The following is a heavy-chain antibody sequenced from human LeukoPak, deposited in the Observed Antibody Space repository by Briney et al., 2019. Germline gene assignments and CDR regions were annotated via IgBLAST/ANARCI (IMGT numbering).Heavy chain of an antibody. CDR3: ARRGSEKTPGSLGDAPYCSGGSCYSRYYYYYYMDV. CDR1: GGSISSSNW. Sequence: SETLSLTCAVSGGSISSSNWWSWVRQPPGKGLEWIGEIYHSGSTNYNPSLKSRVTISVDKSKNQFSLKLSSVTAADTAVYYCARRGSEKTPGSLGDAPYCSGGSCYSRYYYYYYMDVWGKGTTVTVSS. CDR2: IYHSGST. V-gene: IGHV4-4*02. D-gene: IGHD2-15*01. J-gene: IGHJ6*03.